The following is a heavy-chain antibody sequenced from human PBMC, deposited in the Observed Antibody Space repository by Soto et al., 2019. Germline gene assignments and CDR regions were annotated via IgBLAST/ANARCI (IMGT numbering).Heavy chain of an antibody. D-gene: IGHD3-16*02. CDR3: ARGVSYRWVY. J-gene: IGHJ4*02. CDR1: GGSISSSSYY. CDR2: IYYSGST. Sequence: PSETLSLTCTVSGGSISSSSYYWGWIRQPPGKGLEWIGSIYYSGSTYYNPSLKSRVTISVDKSGNQVSLGLTSVAAADTAVYYCARGVSYRWVYWGQGTLVTVSS. V-gene: IGHV4-39*07.